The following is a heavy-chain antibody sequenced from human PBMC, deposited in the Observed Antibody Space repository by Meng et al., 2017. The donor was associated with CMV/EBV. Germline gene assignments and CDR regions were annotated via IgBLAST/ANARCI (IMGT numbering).Heavy chain of an antibody. D-gene: IGHD3-22*01. V-gene: IGHV1-69*04. J-gene: IGHJ4*02. Sequence: SVKVSCKASGGTFSSYTISWVRQAPGQGLEWMGRIIPILGIANYAQKFQGRVTITADKSTSTAYMELSSLRAEDTAVYYCARDSHYYYDSSGYFLLGRRETLLGGADYWGQGTLVTVSS. CDR1: GGTFSSYT. CDR2: IIPILGIA. CDR3: ARDSHYYYDSSGYFLLGRRETLLGGADY.